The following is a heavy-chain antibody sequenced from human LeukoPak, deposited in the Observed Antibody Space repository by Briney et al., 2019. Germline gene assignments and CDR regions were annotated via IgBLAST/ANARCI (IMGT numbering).Heavy chain of an antibody. CDR2: ISWNSGSL. CDR1: GFTFDDYA. V-gene: IGHV3-9*01. CDR3: AKDRATVTTFFDY. D-gene: IGHD4-17*01. J-gene: IGHJ4*02. Sequence: GRSLRLSCAASGFTFDDYAMHWVRQAPGKGLEWVSGISWNSGSLGYADSVKGRFTISRDNAKNSLYLQMNSLRAEDTALYYCAKDRATVTTFFDYWGQGTLVTVSS.